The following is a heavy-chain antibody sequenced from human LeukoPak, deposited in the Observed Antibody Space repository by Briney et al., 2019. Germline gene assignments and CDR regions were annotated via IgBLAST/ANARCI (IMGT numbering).Heavy chain of an antibody. CDR1: GYTFTGYY. Sequence: ASVKVSCKASGYTFTGYYMHWVRQAPGQGLAWMGWINPNSGGTNYAQKFQGRVTMTRDTSISTAYMELSRLRSDDTAVYYCARVHSSGYYLYYFDYWGQGTLVTVSS. CDR3: ARVHSSGYYLYYFDY. V-gene: IGHV1-2*02. CDR2: INPNSGGT. J-gene: IGHJ4*02. D-gene: IGHD3-22*01.